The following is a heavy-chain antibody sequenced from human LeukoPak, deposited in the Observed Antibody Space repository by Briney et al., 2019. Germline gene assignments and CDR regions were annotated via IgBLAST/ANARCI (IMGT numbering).Heavy chain of an antibody. CDR1: GGTFNRCA. V-gene: IGHV1-69*05. Sequence: GASVKVSCKASGGTFNRCAVTWVRQAPGQGLEWMGGITPIFGTANYAQKFQGRVTITTDGSTNTAYMELTRLTSEDTAVYYCASGKYGLRSWFDPWGQGTLVTVSP. D-gene: IGHD4-17*01. CDR3: ASGKYGLRSWFDP. J-gene: IGHJ5*02. CDR2: ITPIFGTA.